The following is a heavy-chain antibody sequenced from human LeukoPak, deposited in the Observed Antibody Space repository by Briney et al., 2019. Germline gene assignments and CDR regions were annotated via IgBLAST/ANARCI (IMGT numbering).Heavy chain of an antibody. CDR1: GGSFSGYY. CDR3: ARGKASSSWYAPLAFDI. V-gene: IGHV4-34*01. J-gene: IGHJ3*02. Sequence: SETLSLTCAVYGGSFSGYYWSRIRQPPGKGLEWIGEINHSGSTNYNPSLKSRVTISVDTSKNQFSLKLSSVTAADTAVYYCARGKASSSWYAPLAFDIWGQGTMVTVSS. CDR2: INHSGST. D-gene: IGHD6-13*01.